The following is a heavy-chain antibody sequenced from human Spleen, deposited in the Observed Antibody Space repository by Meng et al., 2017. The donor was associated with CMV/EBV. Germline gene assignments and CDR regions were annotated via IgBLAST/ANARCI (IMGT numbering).Heavy chain of an antibody. J-gene: IGHJ6*02. V-gene: IGHV4-34*01. CDR3: ARDQPAIPYYYGMDV. CDR1: GGSFSGYY. D-gene: IGHD2-2*02. CDR2: IYHSWST. Sequence: SETLSLTCAVYGGSFSGYYWSWIRKPPGKGLEWVGSIYHSWSTYYNPSLKSRVTISVDTSKNQFSLKLSSVTAADTAVYYWARDQPAIPYYYGMDVWGQGTTVTVSS.